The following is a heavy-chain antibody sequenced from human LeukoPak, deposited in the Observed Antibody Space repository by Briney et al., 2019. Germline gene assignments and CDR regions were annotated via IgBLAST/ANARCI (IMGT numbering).Heavy chain of an antibody. J-gene: IGHJ4*02. D-gene: IGHD5-18*01. CDR2: IYYSGST. CDR1: GGPISSYY. CDR3: ARHLPGIQLWFFPFDY. Sequence: PSETLSLTCTVSGGPISSYYWSWIRQPPGKGLEWIGYIYYSGSTNYNPSLKSRVTISVDTSKNQFSLKLSSVTAADTAVYYCARHLPGIQLWFFPFDYWGQGTLVTVSS. V-gene: IGHV4-59*08.